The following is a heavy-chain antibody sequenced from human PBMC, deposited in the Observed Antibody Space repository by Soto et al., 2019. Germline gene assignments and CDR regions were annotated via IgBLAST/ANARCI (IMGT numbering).Heavy chain of an antibody. CDR3: ATSYGSGSSPFDY. D-gene: IGHD3-10*01. J-gene: IGHJ4*02. CDR2: VNPILAMS. Sequence: QVQLVQSGAEVKKPGSSVKVSCKASGDTFSFYTLNWVRQAPGQGFEWVGRVNPILAMSSSAHKFQGRVSMFADKATGAAYMELSSLRYDASAVYYCATSYGSGSSPFDYWGQGTLVTVSS. V-gene: IGHV1-69*02. CDR1: GDTFSFYT.